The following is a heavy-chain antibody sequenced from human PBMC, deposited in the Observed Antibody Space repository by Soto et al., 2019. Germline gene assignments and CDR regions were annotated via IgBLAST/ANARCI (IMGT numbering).Heavy chain of an antibody. V-gene: IGHV1-8*01. D-gene: IGHD4-17*01. CDR3: ECTLYGDNVDY. J-gene: IGHJ4*02. Sequence: QVRRVQSGAEVKKPGASVKISCKASGCTFTSYDINWVRQATGQGLEWMGWMNPNSGNTGYAQKFQGRVTMTRNTSISTAYMELSRLRSEDTAVYYCECTLYGDNVDYWGQGTLVTVSS. CDR2: MNPNSGNT. CDR1: GCTFTSYD.